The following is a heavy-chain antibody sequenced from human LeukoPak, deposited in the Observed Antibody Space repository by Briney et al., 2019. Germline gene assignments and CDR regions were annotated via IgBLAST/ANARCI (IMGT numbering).Heavy chain of an antibody. CDR2: INHSGST. J-gene: IGHJ4*02. Sequence: SETLSLTCAVYGGSFSGYYWSWIRQPPGKGLEWIGEINHSGSTNYNPSLKSRVTISVDTSKNQFSLKLSSVTAADTAVYYCARARLSIAVAGDNFDYWGQGTLVTVSS. D-gene: IGHD6-19*01. CDR1: GGSFSGYY. CDR3: ARARLSIAVAGDNFDY. V-gene: IGHV4-34*01.